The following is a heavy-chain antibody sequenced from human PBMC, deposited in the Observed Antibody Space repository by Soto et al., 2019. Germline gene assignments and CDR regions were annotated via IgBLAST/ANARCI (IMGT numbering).Heavy chain of an antibody. V-gene: IGHV4-4*02. CDR2: IYHSGST. CDR3: VSGPVLYYDYIWGSYRFNY. J-gene: IGHJ4*02. CDR1: SGSISSSNW. D-gene: IGHD3-16*02. Sequence: SETLSLTCAVSSGSISSSNWWSWVRQPPGKGLEWIGGIYHSGSTNYNPSLKSRVTISVDTSKNQFSLKLSSVTAADTAVYYCVSGPVLYYDYIWGSYRFNYWGQGTLVTVSS.